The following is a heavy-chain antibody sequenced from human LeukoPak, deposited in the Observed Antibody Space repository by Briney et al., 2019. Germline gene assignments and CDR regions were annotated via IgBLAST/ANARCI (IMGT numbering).Heavy chain of an antibody. CDR3: ARRNAMDV. Sequence: GGSLRLSSAASGFTFSSYAMSWVRQAPGKGLEWVSAISGSGGSTYYADSVKGRFTISRDNAKSSLYLQMNSLRAEDTAVYYCARRNAMDVWGQGTTVIVFS. CDR1: GFTFSSYA. V-gene: IGHV3-23*01. CDR2: ISGSGGST. J-gene: IGHJ6*02.